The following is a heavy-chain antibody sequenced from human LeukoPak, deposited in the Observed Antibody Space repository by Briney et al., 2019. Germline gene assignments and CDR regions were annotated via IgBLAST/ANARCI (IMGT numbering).Heavy chain of an antibody. J-gene: IGHJ4*02. D-gene: IGHD6-19*01. V-gene: IGHV7-4-1*02. CDR1: DYIFSNYG. Sequence: ASVKVSCKASDYIFSNYGISWVRQAPGQGLEWMGWINTNTGNPTYAQGFTGRFVFSLDTSVSTAYLQISSLKAEDTAVYYCAREAVRGWYNFDYWGQGTLVTVSS. CDR3: AREAVRGWYNFDY. CDR2: INTNTGNP.